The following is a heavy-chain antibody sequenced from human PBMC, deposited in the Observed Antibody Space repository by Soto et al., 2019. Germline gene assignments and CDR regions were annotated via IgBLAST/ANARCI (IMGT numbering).Heavy chain of an antibody. Sequence: SVKVSCKASGGTFSSYAISWVRQAPGQGLEWMGGIIPIFGTANYAQKFQGRVTITADESTSTAYMELSSLRSEDTAVYYCARDRDCSGGSCYLGLLYYFDYWGQGTLVTVSS. CDR3: ARDRDCSGGSCYLGLLYYFDY. J-gene: IGHJ4*02. CDR2: IIPIFGTA. D-gene: IGHD2-15*01. V-gene: IGHV1-69*13. CDR1: GGTFSSYA.